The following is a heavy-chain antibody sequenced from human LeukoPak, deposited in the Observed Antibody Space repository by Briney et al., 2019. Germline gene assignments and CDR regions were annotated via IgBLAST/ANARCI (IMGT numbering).Heavy chain of an antibody. V-gene: IGHV1-2*04. CDR2: INPNSGGT. CDR1: GYTFTGYY. J-gene: IGHJ4*02. D-gene: IGHD3-10*01. Sequence: ASVKLSCTASGYTFTGYYMHWVREAPGQGLEWMGWINPNSGGTNSAQKFQGWVTMTRDTSISTAYMELSRLRSDDTAVYYCARWFGESGNFDYWGQGTLVTVSS. CDR3: ARWFGESGNFDY.